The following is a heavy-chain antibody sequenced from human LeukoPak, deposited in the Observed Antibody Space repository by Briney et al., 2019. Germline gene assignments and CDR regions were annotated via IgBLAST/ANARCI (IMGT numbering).Heavy chain of an antibody. J-gene: IGHJ5*01. D-gene: IGHD3-22*01. CDR1: GFTFSSYP. CDR3: AKDSSGYSFPNWFDP. CDR2: ISGSGSST. Sequence: AGGSLRLSCAASGFTFSSYPMSWVRQAPGKGLEWVSGISGSGSSTYYTDSVKGRFTISRDNSKNTLYLQMNSLRADDTAVYYCAKDSSGYSFPNWFDPWGQGTLVTVSP. V-gene: IGHV3-23*01.